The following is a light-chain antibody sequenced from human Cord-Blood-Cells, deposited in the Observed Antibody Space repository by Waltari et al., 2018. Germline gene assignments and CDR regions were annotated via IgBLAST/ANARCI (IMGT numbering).Light chain of an antibody. Sequence: DIQMTQSPSTLSASVGDRVTIPCRDSQSISSWLAWYQQKPGKAPKLLIYKASSLESGVPSRFSGSGSGTEFTLTISSLQPDDFATYYCQQYNSYLITFGQGTRLEIK. CDR2: KAS. CDR3: QQYNSYLIT. V-gene: IGKV1-5*03. CDR1: QSISSW. J-gene: IGKJ5*01.